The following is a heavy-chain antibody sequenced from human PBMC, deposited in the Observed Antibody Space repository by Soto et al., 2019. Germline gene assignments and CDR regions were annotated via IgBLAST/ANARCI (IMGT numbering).Heavy chain of an antibody. V-gene: IGHV1-24*01. D-gene: IGHD5-12*01. Sequence: ASVKVSCKVSGYTLTELSMHWVRQAPGKGLEWMGGFDPEDGETIYAQKFQGRVTMTEDTSTDTAYMELSSLRSEDTAVYYCATTVQPLPKVATTYEYYFDYWGKGTLVTVSS. CDR3: ATTVQPLPKVATTYEYYFDY. CDR1: GYTLTELS. CDR2: FDPEDGET. J-gene: IGHJ4*02.